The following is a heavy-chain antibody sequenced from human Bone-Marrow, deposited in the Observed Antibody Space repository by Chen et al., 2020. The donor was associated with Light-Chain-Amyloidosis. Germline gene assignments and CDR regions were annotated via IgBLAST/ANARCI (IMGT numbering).Heavy chain of an antibody. V-gene: IGHV5-51*01. Sequence: EVQLEQSGPEMKKPGESLKISCKGSGYTFPNYWIGWVRQMPGKVLEWMEVIYPDDSDASYSPSFEGQVTISADKSITAAYLQWRSLKASDTAMYYCARRRDGYNFDYWCQGTLVTVSS. CDR2: IYPDDSDA. D-gene: IGHD5-12*01. J-gene: IGHJ4*02. CDR1: GYTFPNYW. CDR3: ARRRDGYNFDY.